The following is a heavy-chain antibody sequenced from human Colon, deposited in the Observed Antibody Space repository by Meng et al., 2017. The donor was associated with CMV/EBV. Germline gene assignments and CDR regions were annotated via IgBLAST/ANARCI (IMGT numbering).Heavy chain of an antibody. Sequence: ASEKVSRKGCGYIFTSYYIYWMRQAPGQGLEWVGWINPNTGGTNYAHKFQGRVTLTRDTSITTDYMELSGLRSDDTAIYYCARDISVLPAHFGLNVWGQGTTVTVSS. CDR3: ARDISVLPAHFGLNV. J-gene: IGHJ6*02. CDR1: GYIFTSYY. CDR2: INPNTGGT. D-gene: IGHD3-3*02. V-gene: IGHV1-2*07.